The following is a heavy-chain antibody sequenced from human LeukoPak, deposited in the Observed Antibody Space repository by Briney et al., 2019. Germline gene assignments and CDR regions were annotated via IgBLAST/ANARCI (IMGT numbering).Heavy chain of an antibody. J-gene: IGHJ6*02. Sequence: ASVKVSFKASGYTFTSYYMHWVRQAPGQGLEWMGIINPSGGSTSYAQKFQGRVTMTRDTSTSTVYMELSSLRSEDTAVYYCARVETPEYGMDVWGQGTTVTVSS. CDR2: INPSGGST. CDR3: ARVETPEYGMDV. CDR1: GYTFTSYY. V-gene: IGHV1-46*01.